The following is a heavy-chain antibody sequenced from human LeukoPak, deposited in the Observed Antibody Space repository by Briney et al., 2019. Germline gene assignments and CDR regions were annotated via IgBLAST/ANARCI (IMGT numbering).Heavy chain of an antibody. D-gene: IGHD6-25*01. CDR1: GFTFSTYW. CDR3: ARDHILCGSGCSYH. Sequence: PGGSLRLSCAGAGFTFSTYWMSWVRQGPGKGLEWVANIKPDGSEQYYVDSVKGRFTISRDNAKNSLYLQMNSLRAEDTAVYYCARDHILCGSGCSYHWGQGTLVTVSS. CDR2: IKPDGSEQ. V-gene: IGHV3-7*04. J-gene: IGHJ5*02.